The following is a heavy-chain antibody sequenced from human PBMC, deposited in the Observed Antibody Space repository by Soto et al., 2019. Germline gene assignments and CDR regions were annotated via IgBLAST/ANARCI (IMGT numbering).Heavy chain of an antibody. D-gene: IGHD6-13*01. CDR1: GFPFSGYS. J-gene: IGHJ4*02. CDR2: ISGTGYSK. Sequence: EVQLLESGGGLVQPGGSLKLSCAASGFPFSGYSLSWVRQTPGKGLEWVAGISGTGYSKYHADSVMGRFSISRDNFKSTLYIELNSLRAEDTALYYCAKSSGDSWPTYFFDLWGQGTLVTVSS. CDR3: AKSSGDSWPTYFFDL. V-gene: IGHV3-23*01.